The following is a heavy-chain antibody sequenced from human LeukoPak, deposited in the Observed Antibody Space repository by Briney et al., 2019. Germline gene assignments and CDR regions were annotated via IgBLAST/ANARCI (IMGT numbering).Heavy chain of an antibody. CDR3: AKEGYDFWSGYHHYYYYMDV. D-gene: IGHD3-3*01. V-gene: IGHV3-33*06. Sequence: GRSLRLSCAASGFAFSNYAMHWVRQAPGQGLEWVAVIWHDVNNKNYGDSVKGRLTISRDNSKNTVDLQLNSLRAEDTAMYYCAKEGYDFWSGYHHYYYYMDVWGKGTTVTVSS. CDR2: IWHDVNNK. CDR1: GFAFSNYA. J-gene: IGHJ6*03.